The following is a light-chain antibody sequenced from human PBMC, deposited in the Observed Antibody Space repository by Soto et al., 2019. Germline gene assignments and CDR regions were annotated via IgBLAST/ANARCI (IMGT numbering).Light chain of an antibody. CDR3: QQYYDTPLT. Sequence: DIVVTQSPDSLAAFLGERATINCQSSQSLFYNSDNKKYLRWYQQKPGQPPKLLIYWASTRESGVPDRFIGAGSGTDFTLTISSLQAEDVAVYYCQQYYDTPLTFGGGTRVEIK. J-gene: IGKJ4*01. V-gene: IGKV4-1*01. CDR1: QSLFYNSDNKKY. CDR2: WAS.